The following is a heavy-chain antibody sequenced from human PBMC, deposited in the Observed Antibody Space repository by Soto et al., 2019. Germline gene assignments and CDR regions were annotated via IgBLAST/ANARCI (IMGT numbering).Heavy chain of an antibody. J-gene: IGHJ3*02. V-gene: IGHV1-69*13. D-gene: IGHD3-22*01. CDR2: IIPIFGTA. Sequence: GASVKVSCKASGGTFSSYAISWVRQAPGQGLEWMGGIIPIFGTANYAQKFQGRVTITADESTSTAYMELSSLRSEDTAVYYCAREERRPEIYRMIVVVSDAFDIWGQGTMVTVS. CDR3: AREERRPEIYRMIVVVSDAFDI. CDR1: GGTFSSYA.